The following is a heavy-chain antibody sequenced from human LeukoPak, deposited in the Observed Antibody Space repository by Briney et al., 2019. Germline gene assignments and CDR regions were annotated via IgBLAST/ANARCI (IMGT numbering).Heavy chain of an antibody. CDR3: ATRSIAARPVDY. CDR2: IHYSGST. V-gene: IGHV4-59*12. Sequence: XETLSLTCAVSGGSISSYYWSWIRQPPGKGLAWIGYIHYSGSTNYNPSLKSRVTISVDTSKNQFSLKLSSVTAADTAVYYCATRSIAARPVDYWGQGTLVTVSS. D-gene: IGHD6-6*01. CDR1: GGSISSYY. J-gene: IGHJ4*02.